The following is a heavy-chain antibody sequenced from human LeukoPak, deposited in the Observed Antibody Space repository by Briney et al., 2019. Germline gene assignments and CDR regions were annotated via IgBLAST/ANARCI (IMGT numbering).Heavy chain of an antibody. J-gene: IGHJ4*02. Sequence: PGRSLRLSCAASGFAFSSYGMQWVRQAPGKGLEWVAVISHDGTVSHYADSVKGRFTISRDNAKNSLYLQMNSLRDDDTALYYCARDLRGDYWGQGTPVTVSS. V-gene: IGHV3-30*03. CDR1: GFAFSSYG. CDR3: ARDLRGDY. CDR2: ISHDGTVS.